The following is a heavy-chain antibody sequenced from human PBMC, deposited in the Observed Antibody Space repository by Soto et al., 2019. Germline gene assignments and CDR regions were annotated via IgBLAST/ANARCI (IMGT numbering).Heavy chain of an antibody. CDR2: ISAYSGST. CDR1: GYTFTSYG. CDR3: ARSIAAAVDFDY. J-gene: IGHJ4*02. V-gene: IGHV1-18*01. Sequence: QDQLVQSGAEVKKPGASVKVSCKAAGYTFTSYGISWVRQAPGQGLERMGWISAYSGSTNYAQKLQGRVTMTTDTSTSTAYMELRSLRSDDTAVYYCARSIAAAVDFDYWGQGTLVTVSS. D-gene: IGHD6-13*01.